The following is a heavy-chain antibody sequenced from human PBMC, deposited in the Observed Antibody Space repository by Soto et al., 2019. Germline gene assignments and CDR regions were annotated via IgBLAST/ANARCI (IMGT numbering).Heavy chain of an antibody. CDR1: GGSIISFY. J-gene: IGHJ3*02. CDR3: ARWFPGALERSRAFDI. D-gene: IGHD1-1*01. Sequence: PSETLSLTCTVSGGSIISFYWSWIRQSAGKGLEWIGRVYSTETASYNPSLNSRVTLSADMSNNQFSLKLKSVTAADSAFYFCARWFPGALERSRAFDIWGQGTVVTVSS. V-gene: IGHV4-4*07. CDR2: VYSTETA.